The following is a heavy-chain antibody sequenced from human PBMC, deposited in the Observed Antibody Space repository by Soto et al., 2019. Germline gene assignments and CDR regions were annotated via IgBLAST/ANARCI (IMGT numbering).Heavy chain of an antibody. V-gene: IGHV3-48*03. J-gene: IGHJ5*02. Sequence: GGSLRLSCAASGFTFSSYEMNWFRQGPGKVLEWVSYISSSGSTIYYADSVKGRFTISRDNAKNSLYLQMNSLRAEDTAVYYCARDVGNYDFRSGSNWFGPCGERTLFTV. CDR1: GFTFSSYE. CDR3: ARDVGNYDFRSGSNWFGP. CDR2: ISSSGSTI. D-gene: IGHD3-3*01.